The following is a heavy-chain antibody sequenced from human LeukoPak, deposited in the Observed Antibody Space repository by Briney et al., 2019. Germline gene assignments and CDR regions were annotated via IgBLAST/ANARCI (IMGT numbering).Heavy chain of an antibody. J-gene: IGHJ4*02. CDR1: GGSISSGGYY. CDR2: IYYSGST. V-gene: IGHV4-31*03. Sequence: SQTLSLTCTVSGGSISSGGYYWSWIRQHPGKGLEWIGYIYYSGSTYYNPSLESRVTISVDTSKNQFSLKLSSVTAADTAVYYCARSMFLLTPFDYWGQGTLVTASS. D-gene: IGHD3-10*02. CDR3: ARSMFLLTPFDY.